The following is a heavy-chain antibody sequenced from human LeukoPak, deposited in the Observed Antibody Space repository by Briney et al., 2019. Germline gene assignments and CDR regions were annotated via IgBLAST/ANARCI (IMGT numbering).Heavy chain of an antibody. Sequence: SETLSLTCTVSAGSISGYYWTWIRQPPGKGLEWIGNIYYTGNTDYNRSLKSRVTISIDTSKNQFSLKLSSVTAADTALYYCARERVIATTYDAFDIWAKGQWSPSLQ. CDR1: AGSISGYY. CDR2: IYYTGNT. V-gene: IGHV4-59*01. D-gene: IGHD2-15*01. CDR3: ARERVIATTYDAFDI. J-gene: IGHJ3*02.